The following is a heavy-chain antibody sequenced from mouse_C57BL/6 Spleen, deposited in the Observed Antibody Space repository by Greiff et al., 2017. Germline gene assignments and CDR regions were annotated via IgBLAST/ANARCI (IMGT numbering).Heavy chain of an antibody. J-gene: IGHJ3*01. V-gene: IGHV1-22*01. CDR3: ARWPYYDQEAY. D-gene: IGHD2-4*01. Sequence: EVQLQQSGPELVKPGASVKMSCKASGYTFTDYNMHWVKQSHGKSLEWIGYINPNNGGTSYNQKFKGKATLTVNKSSSTACMELRSLTSEDSAVYYCARWPYYDQEAYWGQGTLVTVSA. CDR1: GYTFTDYN. CDR2: INPNNGGT.